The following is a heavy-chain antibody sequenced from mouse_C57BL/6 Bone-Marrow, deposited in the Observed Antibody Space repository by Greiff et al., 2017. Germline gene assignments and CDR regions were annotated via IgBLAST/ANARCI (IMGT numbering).Heavy chain of an antibody. CDR3: ARYYYSDY. V-gene: IGHV1-62-3*01. CDR2: IYPNSGGT. Sequence: QVQLKQPGAELVKPGASVKLSCTASGYTFTSYCMHWVKQRPGQGLEWIGWIYPNSGGTKYNGKFKGKATLTVDTPSSTAYMQLSSLTSEDSAVYYCARYYYSDYWGQGTTLTVSS. D-gene: IGHD1-1*01. J-gene: IGHJ2*01. CDR1: GYTFTSYC.